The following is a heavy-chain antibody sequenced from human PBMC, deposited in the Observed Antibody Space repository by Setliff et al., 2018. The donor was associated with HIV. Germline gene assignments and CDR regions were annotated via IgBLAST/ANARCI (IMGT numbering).Heavy chain of an antibody. Sequence: SETLSLTCAVSGYSISSGSYWGWVRQPPGKGLEWIGSIYFSGSTYYNPSLESRVTISVDTSRNQFSLMVNSVTAADTAVYYCARDDYHDSSGYEGASYWGRGTLVTVSS. CDR2: IYFSGST. CDR3: ARDDYHDSSGYEGASY. J-gene: IGHJ4*02. D-gene: IGHD3-22*01. V-gene: IGHV4-38-2*02. CDR1: GYSISSGSY.